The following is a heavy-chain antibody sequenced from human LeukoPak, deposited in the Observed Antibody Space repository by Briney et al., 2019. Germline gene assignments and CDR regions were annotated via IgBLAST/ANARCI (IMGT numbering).Heavy chain of an antibody. V-gene: IGHV3-33*01. D-gene: IGHD4-23*01. CDR1: GFSFSNHG. CDR2: IWDDGNNK. CDR3: ARAPTTVEPGVFDY. Sequence: GGSLRLSCAASGFSFSNHGMHWVRQAPGKRLEWVAVIWDDGNNKRYANSVNGRFTISRDNSKNTLYLQMNSLRAEDTAVYYCARAPTTVEPGVFDYWGQGTLVTVSS. J-gene: IGHJ4*02.